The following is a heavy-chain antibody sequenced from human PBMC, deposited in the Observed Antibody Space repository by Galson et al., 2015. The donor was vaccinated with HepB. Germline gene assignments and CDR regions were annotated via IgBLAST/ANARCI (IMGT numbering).Heavy chain of an antibody. V-gene: IGHV1-24*01. D-gene: IGHD6-6*01. CDR1: GYTLTELS. CDR3: ATDHRIEYSSKFDY. Sequence: SVKVSCKVSGYTLTELSMHWVRQAPGKGLEWMGGFGPEDGETIYAQKFQGRVTMTEDTSTDTAYMELSSLRSEDTAVYYCATDHRIEYSSKFDYWGQGTLVTVSS. CDR2: FGPEDGET. J-gene: IGHJ4*02.